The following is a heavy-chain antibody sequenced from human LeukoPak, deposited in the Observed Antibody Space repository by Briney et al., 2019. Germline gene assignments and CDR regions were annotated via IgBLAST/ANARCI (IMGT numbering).Heavy chain of an antibody. J-gene: IGHJ3*02. CDR3: ASEAYDILTGYFPDAFDI. D-gene: IGHD3-9*01. CDR2: ISSSSSYI. V-gene: IGHV3-21*01. CDR1: GFTFSSYS. Sequence: GGSLRLSCAASGFTFSSYSMNWVRQAPGKGLEWVSSISSSSSYIYYADSVTGRFTISRDKAKNSLYLQMNSLRAEDTGVYYCASEAYDILTGYFPDAFDIWGQGTMVTVSS.